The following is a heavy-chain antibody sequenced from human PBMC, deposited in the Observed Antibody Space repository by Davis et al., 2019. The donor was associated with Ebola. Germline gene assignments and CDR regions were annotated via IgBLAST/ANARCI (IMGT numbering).Heavy chain of an antibody. D-gene: IGHD6-19*01. V-gene: IGHV3-73*01. CDR1: GFTFSGSA. J-gene: IGHJ4*02. Sequence: GESLKISCAASGFTFSGSAMHWVRQAPGKGLEWVGRIRSKANSYATAYAASVKGRFTISRDDSKNTAYLQMNSLKTEDTAVYYCTTSEAVAGTNNGDYWGQGTLVTVSS. CDR2: IRSKANSYAT. CDR3: TTSEAVAGTNNGDY.